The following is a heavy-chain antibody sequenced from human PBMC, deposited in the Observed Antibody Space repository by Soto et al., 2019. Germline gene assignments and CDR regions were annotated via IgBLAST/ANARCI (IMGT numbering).Heavy chain of an antibody. V-gene: IGHV4-4*02. CDR1: GTSISSTFW. J-gene: IGHJ4*02. D-gene: IGHD2-21*01. Sequence: QVQLKQSGPGLVRPSGTLSLTCTVSGTSISSTFWWAWVRQSPGKGREWIGEIYHTGITKYNPSLKGRVRMSVDKANNQFYLELRSLTAAHTAVYYGATERPRIVVVFAEVPTWGQGALVTVSS. CDR3: ATERPRIVVVFAEVPT. CDR2: IYHTGIT.